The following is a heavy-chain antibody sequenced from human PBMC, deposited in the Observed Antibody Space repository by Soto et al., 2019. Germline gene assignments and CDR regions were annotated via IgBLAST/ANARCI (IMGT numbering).Heavy chain of an antibody. D-gene: IGHD3-16*01. CDR2: ISYDGSNK. V-gene: IGHV3-30-3*01. Sequence: QVQLVESGGGVVQPGRSLRLSCAASGFTFSSYAMRWVRQAPGKGLEWVAVISYDGSNKYYADSVKGRFTISRDNSKNTLYLQMNSLRAEDTAVYYCARWGGLALFDYWGQGTLVTVSS. J-gene: IGHJ4*02. CDR1: GFTFSSYA. CDR3: ARWGGLALFDY.